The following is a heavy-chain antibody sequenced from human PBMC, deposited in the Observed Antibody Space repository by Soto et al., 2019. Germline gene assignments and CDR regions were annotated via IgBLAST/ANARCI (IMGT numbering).Heavy chain of an antibody. J-gene: IGHJ4*02. CDR1: GFTFTSYA. CDR2: ISGSGDTT. CDR3: AKMVHGGYVSYFDS. V-gene: IGHV3-23*01. Sequence: LRLSCEASGFTFTSYAMSRVRQAPGKGLEWVSAISGSGDTTYYADSVKGRFTISRDNSEKRLYLQMNSLRAEDTAVYYCAKMVHGGYVSYFDSWGQGTLVTVSS. D-gene: IGHD5-12*01.